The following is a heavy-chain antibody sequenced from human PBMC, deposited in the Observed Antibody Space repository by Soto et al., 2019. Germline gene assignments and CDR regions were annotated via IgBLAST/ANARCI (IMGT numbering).Heavy chain of an antibody. Sequence: HTLSLTCGISGDSVSRNSAAWNWLRQSPSRGLEWLGRTYYRSKWYNDYAVSVESRITINPDTSKNHFSLQLNFVTPEDTAVYCCARGEQYNGRSFDHSGQGSMVTFSS. J-gene: IGHJ4*02. CDR1: GDSVSRNSAA. V-gene: IGHV6-1*01. CDR2: TYYRSKWYN. D-gene: IGHD1-26*01. CDR3: ARGEQYNGRSFDH.